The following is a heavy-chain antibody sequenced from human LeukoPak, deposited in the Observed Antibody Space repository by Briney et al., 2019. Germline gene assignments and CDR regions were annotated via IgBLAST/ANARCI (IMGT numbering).Heavy chain of an antibody. CDR2: INHSGST. D-gene: IGHD3-10*01. V-gene: IGHV4-34*01. Sequence: SETLSLTCAVYGGSFSGYYWSWIRQPPGKGLEWIGEINHSGSTNYNPSLKSRVTISVDTSKNQFSLKLSSVTAADTAVYYCARRSPLWFGELLGWFDPWGQGTLVTVSS. J-gene: IGHJ5*02. CDR3: ARRSPLWFGELLGWFDP. CDR1: GGSFSGYY.